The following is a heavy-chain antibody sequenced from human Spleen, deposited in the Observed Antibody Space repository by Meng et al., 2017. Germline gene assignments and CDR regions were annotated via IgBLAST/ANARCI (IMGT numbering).Heavy chain of an antibody. CDR1: GGSFSDYY. D-gene: IGHD3-3*01. CDR3: ARRRLYDFWSGSTPFDY. Sequence: VQHRKRVAGLCMPSETLALTCVVSGGSFSDYYWSWIRQPPGKGLEWIGEINHSGSTNYNPSRESRATISVDTSQNNLSLKLSSVTAADTAIYYCARRRLYDFWSGSTPFDYWGQGTLVTVSS. V-gene: IGHV4-34*01. CDR2: INHSGST. J-gene: IGHJ4*02.